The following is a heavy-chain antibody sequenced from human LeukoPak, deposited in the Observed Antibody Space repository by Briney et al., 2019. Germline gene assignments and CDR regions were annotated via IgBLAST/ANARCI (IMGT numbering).Heavy chain of an antibody. CDR2: IYHSGST. Sequence: SETLSLTCTVSGYSISSGYYWGWIRQPPGKGLEWIGSIYHSGSTYYNPSLKSRVTISVDTSKNQFSLKLSSVTAADTAVYYCAREGDGYNGIDYWGQGTLVTVSS. CDR3: AREGDGYNGIDY. CDR1: GYSISSGYY. V-gene: IGHV4-38-2*02. J-gene: IGHJ4*02. D-gene: IGHD5-24*01.